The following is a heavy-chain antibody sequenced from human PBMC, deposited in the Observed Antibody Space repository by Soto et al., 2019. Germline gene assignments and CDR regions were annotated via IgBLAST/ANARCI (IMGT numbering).Heavy chain of an antibody. CDR1: GGSLSDYF. Sequence: SETLSLTCVVSGGSLSDYFWSWVRQPAGMALEWIGEINHLGSINYNPSLKSRVTMSVDTSKNQFSLTLNSVTAADTATYYCARGGISHWAYFYYMDVWDRGTTVTVSS. D-gene: IGHD2-21*01. J-gene: IGHJ6*03. CDR3: ARGGISHWAYFYYMDV. CDR2: INHLGSI. V-gene: IGHV4-34*01.